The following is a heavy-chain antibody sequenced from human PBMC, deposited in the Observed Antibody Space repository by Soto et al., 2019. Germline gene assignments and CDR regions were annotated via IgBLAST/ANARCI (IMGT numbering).Heavy chain of an antibody. CDR1: GYSFTSYW. CDR2: IDPSDSYT. J-gene: IGHJ6*02. D-gene: IGHD7-27*01. Sequence: XESLKLSSTGSGYSFTSYWISWVLHMPGKGLEWMGRIDPSDSYTNYSPSFQGHVTISADKSISTAYLQWSSLKASDTAMYYCARHGDLDYYYGMDVWGQGTTVTVSS. V-gene: IGHV5-10-1*01. CDR3: ARHGDLDYYYGMDV.